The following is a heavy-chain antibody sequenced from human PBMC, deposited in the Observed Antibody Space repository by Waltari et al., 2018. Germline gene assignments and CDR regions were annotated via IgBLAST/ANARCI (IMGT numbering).Heavy chain of an antibody. J-gene: IGHJ4*02. CDR3: ARAVGLHDYYFDY. CDR1: GYSISSGYY. CDR2: LYHTGST. Sequence: QMQLQESGPGLVKPWETLSLTCTVSGYSISSGYYWVWIRQSPGTGLEWVGSLYHTGSTYYNPSLESRITLSGDASKNQFSLKVRSVTAADTAMYYCARAVGLHDYYFDYWGQGILVTVSS. D-gene: IGHD3-10*01. V-gene: IGHV4-38-2*02.